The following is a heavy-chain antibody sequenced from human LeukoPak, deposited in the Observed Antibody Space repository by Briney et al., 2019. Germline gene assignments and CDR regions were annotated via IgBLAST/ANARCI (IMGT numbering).Heavy chain of an antibody. D-gene: IGHD3-3*01. J-gene: IGHJ4*02. CDR2: ISGSGGST. Sequence: GGSLRLSCAASGFTFSSYAMSWVRQAPGKGLEWVSAISGSGGSTYYADSVKGRFTISRDNSKNTLYLQMNSLRAEDTAVYYCAKVSWRFLEWLSSTPFDYWGQGTLVTVSS. V-gene: IGHV3-23*01. CDR3: AKVSWRFLEWLSSTPFDY. CDR1: GFTFSSYA.